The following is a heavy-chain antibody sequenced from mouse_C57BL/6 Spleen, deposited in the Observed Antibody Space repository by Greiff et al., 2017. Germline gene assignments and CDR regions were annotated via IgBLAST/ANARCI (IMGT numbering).Heavy chain of an antibody. CDR2: IDPNSGGT. CDR1: GYTFTSYW. V-gene: IGHV1-72*01. CDR3: ARGGITTVVAKDY. D-gene: IGHD1-1*01. J-gene: IGHJ2*01. Sequence: QVQLKQPGAELVKPGASVKLSCKASGYTFTSYWMHWVKQRPGRGLEWIGRIDPNSGGTKYNEKFKSKATLTVDKPSSTAYMQLSSLTSEDSAVYYCARGGITTVVAKDYWGQGTTLTVSS.